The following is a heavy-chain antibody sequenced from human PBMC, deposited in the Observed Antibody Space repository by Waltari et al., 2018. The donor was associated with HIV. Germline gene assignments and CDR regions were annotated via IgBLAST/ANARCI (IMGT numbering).Heavy chain of an antibody. D-gene: IGHD2-15*01. V-gene: IGHV3-33*01. CDR1: GFTFSSNG. J-gene: IGHJ3*02. CDR2: IWDAGSNK. Sequence: QLQLLESGGGVVQPGRFLSLSCAVSGFTFSSNGMHWVSLSPGKGLEWVVFIWDAGSNKYNAEAVKGRFTISIDNSKKTVYLHMNSLRAEDTAVYYCARDGSGNKGPFEIRGQGTMVTVSS. CDR3: ARDGSGNKGPFEI.